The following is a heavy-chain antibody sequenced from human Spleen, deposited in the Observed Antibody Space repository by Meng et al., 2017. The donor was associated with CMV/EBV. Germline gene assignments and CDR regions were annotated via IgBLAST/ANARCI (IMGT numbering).Heavy chain of an antibody. V-gene: IGHV4-34*01. Sequence: GSLRLSCAVYGGSFSGYYWSWIRQPPGKGLEWIGEINHSGSTNYNPSLKSRVTISVDTSKNQFSLKLSSVTAADTAVYYCAINPYAGGDVWGQGTTVTVSS. D-gene: IGHD2-8*01. CDR1: GGSFSGYY. CDR3: AINPYAGGDV. CDR2: INHSGST. J-gene: IGHJ6*02.